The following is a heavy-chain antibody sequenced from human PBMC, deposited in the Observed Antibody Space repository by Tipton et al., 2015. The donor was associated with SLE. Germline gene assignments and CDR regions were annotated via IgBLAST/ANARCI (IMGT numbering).Heavy chain of an antibody. CDR2: IYYSGST. J-gene: IGHJ4*02. Sequence: GLVKPSETLSLTCTVSGGSISPYFWSWIRQPPGKGLEWIGYIYYSGSTNYNPSLRSRVTMSVDTSKNQFSLKLSPVTAADTAVYFCAKLGENVYDPYFEFWGQGTLVTVSS. D-gene: IGHD5/OR15-5a*01. V-gene: IGHV4-59*08. CDR3: AKLGENVYDPYFEF. CDR1: GGSISPYF.